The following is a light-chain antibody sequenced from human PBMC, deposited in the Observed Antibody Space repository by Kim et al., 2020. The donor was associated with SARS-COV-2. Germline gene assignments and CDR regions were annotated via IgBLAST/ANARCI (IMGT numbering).Light chain of an antibody. V-gene: IGKV3-20*01. CDR1: QSVNTKY. J-gene: IGKJ4*01. CDR2: GVS. CDR3: QHYGSSPLA. Sequence: SPWETATLPCRARQSVNTKYLSWYQQKPGQAPRLLIHGVSNRATGIPDRFSGSGSGTDFTLTISRLEPEDFSLYYCQHYGSSPLAFGGGTKVEIK.